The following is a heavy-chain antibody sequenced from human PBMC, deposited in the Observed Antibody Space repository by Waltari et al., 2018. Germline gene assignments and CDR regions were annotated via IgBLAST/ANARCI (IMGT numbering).Heavy chain of an antibody. J-gene: IGHJ6*02. V-gene: IGHV4-59*01. Sequence: QVQLQESGPGLVKPSETLSLTCTVSGGSISSYYWSWIRQPPGKGLEWIGYVAYSGRTNYNPPLRSRVTISVDTSKNQCSLKLSSVTAADTAVYYCARVAVTGSAFYYYYYGMDVWGQGTTVTVSS. CDR1: GGSISSYY. D-gene: IGHD2-21*02. CDR3: ARVAVTGSAFYYYYYGMDV. CDR2: VAYSGRT.